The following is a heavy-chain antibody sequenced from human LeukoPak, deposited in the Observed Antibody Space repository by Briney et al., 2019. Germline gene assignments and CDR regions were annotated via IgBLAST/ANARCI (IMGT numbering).Heavy chain of an antibody. CDR3: ARVRHGWLDP. Sequence: SETLSLTCTVSGDSISSYYWSWIRRPPGKGLEWIGYIYYTGSTNYNPPLKSRVTISVDTSKNQFSLKLGSVTAADTAVYYCARVRHGWLDPWGQGTLVTVSS. D-gene: IGHD3-16*01. CDR2: IYYTGST. J-gene: IGHJ5*02. V-gene: IGHV4-59*01. CDR1: GDSISSYY.